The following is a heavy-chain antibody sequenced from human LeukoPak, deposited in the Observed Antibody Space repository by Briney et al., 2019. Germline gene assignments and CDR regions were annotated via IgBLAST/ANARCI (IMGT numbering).Heavy chain of an antibody. CDR2: VSAYNGNT. Sequence: ASVKVSCKASGYTFTSYGISWGRHAPGHERVWMGWVSAYNGNTKYAQKRQGRVTMTTGTSTSTAHIELRGLRSDDTAGYFCARVPMITFGGVIVMSYWGQGTLVTVSS. V-gene: IGHV1-18*01. CDR3: ARVPMITFGGVIVMSY. J-gene: IGHJ4*02. CDR1: GYTFTSYG. D-gene: IGHD3-16*02.